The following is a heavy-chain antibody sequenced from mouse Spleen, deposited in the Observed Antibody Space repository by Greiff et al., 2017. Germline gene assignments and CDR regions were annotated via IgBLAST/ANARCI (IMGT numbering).Heavy chain of an antibody. D-gene: IGHD1-1*01. Sequence: QVQLKESGPELVKPGASVKISCKASGYAFSSSWMNWVKQRPGKGLEWIGRIYPGDGDTNYNGKFKGKATLTADKSSSTAYMQLSSLTSEDSAVYFCARYHYGSSSYWYFDVWGAGTTVTVSS. V-gene: IGHV1-82*01. J-gene: IGHJ1*01. CDR1: GYAFSSSW. CDR3: ARYHYGSSSYWYFDV. CDR2: IYPGDGDT.